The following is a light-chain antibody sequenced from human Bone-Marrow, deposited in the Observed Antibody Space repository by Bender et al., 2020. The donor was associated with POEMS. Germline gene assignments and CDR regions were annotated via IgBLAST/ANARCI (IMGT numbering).Light chain of an antibody. CDR2: EVT. Sequence: QSALTQPASVSGSPGQSITISCTGTSSDVGSYNLVSWYQQHPGKAPKLMIYEVTSRPSGVSDRFSGSKSGNTASLTISGLQAEDEADYYCSSYTSSSTLWVFGGGTKLTVL. CDR3: SSYTSSSTLWV. J-gene: IGLJ3*02. CDR1: SSDVGSYNL. V-gene: IGLV2-14*02.